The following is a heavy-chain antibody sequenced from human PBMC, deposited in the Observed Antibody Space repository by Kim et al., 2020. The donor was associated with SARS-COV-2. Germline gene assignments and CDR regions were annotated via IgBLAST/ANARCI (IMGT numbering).Heavy chain of an antibody. D-gene: IGHD6-6*01. CDR1: GGSISNYY. CDR3: ARVGISSSYYYYMDV. J-gene: IGHJ6*03. CDR2: ISYSGST. V-gene: IGHV4-59*01. Sequence: SETLSLTCTVSGGSISNYYWSWLRQPPGKGLEWIGYISYSGSTNYNPSLKSRVTISVDTSKNQFSLKLSSVTAADTAVYYCARVGISSSYYYYMDVWGKG.